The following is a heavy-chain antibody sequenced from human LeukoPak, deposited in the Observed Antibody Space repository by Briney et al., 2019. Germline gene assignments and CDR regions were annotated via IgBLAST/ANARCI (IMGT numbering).Heavy chain of an antibody. V-gene: IGHV1-18*01. CDR3: ARVASVWYVRLPYYFDY. J-gene: IGHJ4*02. D-gene: IGHD3-10*01. CDR2: ISAYNGNT. Sequence: GASVKVSCKATGYTFTSYGISWVRQAPGQGLEWMGWISAYNGNTNYAQKLQGRVTMTTDTSTSTAYMELRSLRSDDTAVYYCARVASVWYVRLPYYFDYWGQGTLVTVSS. CDR1: GYTFTSYG.